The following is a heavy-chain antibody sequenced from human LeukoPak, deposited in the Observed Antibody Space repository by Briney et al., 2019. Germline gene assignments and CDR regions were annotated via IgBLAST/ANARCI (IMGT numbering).Heavy chain of an antibody. CDR3: ARDSYSSGWYSRGFDY. J-gene: IGHJ4*02. CDR1: GGSISSGSYY. D-gene: IGHD6-19*01. CDR2: IYTSGST. V-gene: IGHV4-61*02. Sequence: SQTLSLTCTVSGGSISSGSYYWSWIRRPAGKGLEWIGRIYTSGSTNYNPSLKSRVTISVDTSKNQFSLKLSSVTAADTAVYYCARDSYSSGWYSRGFDYWGQGTLVTVSS.